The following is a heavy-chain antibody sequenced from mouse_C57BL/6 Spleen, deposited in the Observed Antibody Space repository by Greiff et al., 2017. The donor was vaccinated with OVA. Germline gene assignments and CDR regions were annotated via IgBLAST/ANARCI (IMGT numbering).Heavy chain of an antibody. J-gene: IGHJ2*01. Sequence: EVKLLESGGDLVKPGGSLKLSCAASGFTFSSYGMSWVRQTPDKRLEWVATISSGGSYTYYPDSVKGRFTISRDNAKNALYLQMSSLKSEDTAMYYCARQGTTVVYYFDYWGQGTTLTVSS. CDR1: GFTFSSYG. V-gene: IGHV5-6*02. CDR2: ISSGGSYT. D-gene: IGHD1-1*01. CDR3: ARQGTTVVYYFDY.